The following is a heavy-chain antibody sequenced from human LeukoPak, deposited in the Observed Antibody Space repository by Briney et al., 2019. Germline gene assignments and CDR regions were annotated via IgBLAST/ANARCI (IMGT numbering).Heavy chain of an antibody. J-gene: IGHJ4*02. Sequence: GGSLRLSCAASGFTFSSYGMHWVRQAPGKGLEWVATIKQDGSEKYYLESVKGRFTVSRDNAKNSVYLQMNNLRAEDTAVYFCARNRGYQQFDYWGQGTLVTVSS. D-gene: IGHD5-18*01. CDR1: GFTFSSYG. V-gene: IGHV3-7*01. CDR3: ARNRGYQQFDY. CDR2: IKQDGSEK.